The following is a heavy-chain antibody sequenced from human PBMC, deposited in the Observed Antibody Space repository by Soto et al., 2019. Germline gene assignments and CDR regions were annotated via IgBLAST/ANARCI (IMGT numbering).Heavy chain of an antibody. J-gene: IGHJ3*02. CDR1: GFTFSSYS. Sequence: PGGSLRLSCAASGFTFSSYSMNWVRQAPGKGLEWVSSITSSSTYIYYAASVKGRFTISRDNAKNSLYLQMNSLRAEDTALYYCAKDINPPYYYGSGSPGAFDIWGQGTMVTVSS. CDR3: AKDINPPYYYGSGSPGAFDI. V-gene: IGHV3-21*04. D-gene: IGHD3-10*01. CDR2: ITSSSTYI.